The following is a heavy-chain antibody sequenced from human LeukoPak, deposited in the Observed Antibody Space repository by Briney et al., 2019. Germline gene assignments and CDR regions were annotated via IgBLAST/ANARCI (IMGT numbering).Heavy chain of an antibody. CDR3: ARDFLGGYGYFDC. J-gene: IGHJ4*02. Sequence: PSETLSLTCTVSGGSISSGSHYWSWIRQHPGKGLEWIGYIHYSGSPYYIPSLKSRVTISIDTSKNQFSLKVGSVTAADTAVYYCARDFLGGYGYFDCWGQGNLVTVSS. D-gene: IGHD5-12*01. CDR1: GGSISSGSHY. CDR2: IHYSGSP. V-gene: IGHV4-31*03.